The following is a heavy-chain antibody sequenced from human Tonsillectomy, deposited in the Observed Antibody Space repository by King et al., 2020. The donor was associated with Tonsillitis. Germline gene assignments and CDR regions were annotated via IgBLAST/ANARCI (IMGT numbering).Heavy chain of an antibody. J-gene: IGHJ4*02. CDR3: ARGPTYGDYND. CDR1: RASINNYY. Sequence: QLQESGPGLVMPSETLSLTCTVSRASINNYYWSWIRQPPGKGLEWIGYIYFTGITNYNPSLRSRVTISIDTSKTRFSLKMDSVTAEDTAVYYCARGPTYGDYNDWGQGTLVTVSS. D-gene: IGHD4-17*01. V-gene: IGHV4-59*01. CDR2: IYFTGIT.